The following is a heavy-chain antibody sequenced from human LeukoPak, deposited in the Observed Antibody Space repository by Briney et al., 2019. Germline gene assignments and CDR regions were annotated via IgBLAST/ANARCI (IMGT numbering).Heavy chain of an antibody. CDR3: ARRHGSGWYRLFDY. CDR2: IYYSGST. V-gene: IGHV4-39*01. Sequence: SETLSLTCTVSGGSISSSSYYWGWIHQPPGKGLEWIGSIYYSGSTYYNPSLKSRVTISVDTPKNQFSLKLSSVTAADTTVYYCARRHGSGWYRLFDYWGQGTLVTVSS. CDR1: GGSISSSSYY. D-gene: IGHD6-19*01. J-gene: IGHJ4*02.